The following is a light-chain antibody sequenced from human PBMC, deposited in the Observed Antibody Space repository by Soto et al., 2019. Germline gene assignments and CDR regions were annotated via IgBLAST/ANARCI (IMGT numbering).Light chain of an antibody. CDR1: QSVSSSY. CDR3: QQYGSSPPMT. Sequence: EIGLTQSPGTLSLSPGERATLSCRASQSVSSSYLAWYQQKPGQAPSLLIYGASSRATGIPDRFSGSGSGTDFTLTISRLEPEDFAVYYCQQYGSSPPMTFGQGTRLEI. J-gene: IGKJ5*01. V-gene: IGKV3-20*01. CDR2: GAS.